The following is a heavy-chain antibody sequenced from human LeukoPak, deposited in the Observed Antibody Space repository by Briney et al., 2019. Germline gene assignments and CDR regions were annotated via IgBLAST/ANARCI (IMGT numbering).Heavy chain of an antibody. Sequence: GGSLRLSCAASGFTFSSYAMSWVRQAPGKGLEWVSAISGSGGSTYYADSVKGRFTISRDNSKNTLYLQMNSLRAEDTAVYYCAKDRSYCSSTSCPFDYWGQGTLVTVSS. J-gene: IGHJ4*02. CDR2: ISGSGGST. CDR3: AKDRSYCSSTSCPFDY. V-gene: IGHV3-23*01. CDR1: GFTFSSYA. D-gene: IGHD2-2*01.